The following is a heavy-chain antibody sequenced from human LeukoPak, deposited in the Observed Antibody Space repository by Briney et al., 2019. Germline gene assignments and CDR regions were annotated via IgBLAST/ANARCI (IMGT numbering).Heavy chain of an antibody. CDR2: ISGSGGST. V-gene: IGHV3-23*01. CDR3: AKDFGYYYDSSGLDY. D-gene: IGHD3-22*01. Sequence: PGGSLRLSCAASGFTFSSYAMSWVRQAPGKGLEWVSAISGSGGSTYYADSVKGRFTISRDNSKNTLYLQMNSLRAEDTAVYYCAKDFGYYYDSSGLDYWGQGTLVTVSS. CDR1: GFTFSSYA. J-gene: IGHJ4*02.